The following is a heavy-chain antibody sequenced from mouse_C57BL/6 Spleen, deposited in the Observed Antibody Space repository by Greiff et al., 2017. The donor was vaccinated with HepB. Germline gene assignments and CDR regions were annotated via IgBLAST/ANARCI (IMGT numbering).Heavy chain of an antibody. CDR1: GFSLTSYG. V-gene: IGHV2-6*01. J-gene: IGHJ4*01. Sequence: QVQLKESGPGLVAPSQSLSITCTVSGFSLTSYGVDWVRQSPGKGLEWLGVIWGVGSTNYNSALKSRLSISKDNSKSRVFLKMNSLQTDDTAMYYCARELGQGAMDYWGQGTSVTVSS. CDR3: ARELGQGAMDY. D-gene: IGHD4-1*01. CDR2: IWGVGST.